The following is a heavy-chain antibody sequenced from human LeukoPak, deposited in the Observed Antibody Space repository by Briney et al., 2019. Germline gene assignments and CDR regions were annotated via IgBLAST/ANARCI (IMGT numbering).Heavy chain of an antibody. V-gene: IGHV3-21*01. J-gene: IGHJ3*02. CDR1: GFTFSSYS. Sequence: PGGSLRLSCAASGFTFSSYSMNWVRQAPGKGLEWVSSISSSSSYIYYADSVKGRFTISRDNAKNSLYLQMDSLRAEDTAVYYCARSSGSGNPAFDIWGRGTMVTVPS. D-gene: IGHD3-10*01. CDR2: ISSSSSYI. CDR3: ARSSGSGNPAFDI.